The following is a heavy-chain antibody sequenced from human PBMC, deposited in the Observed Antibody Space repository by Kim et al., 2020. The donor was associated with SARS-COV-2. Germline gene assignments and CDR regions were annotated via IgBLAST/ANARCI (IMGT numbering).Heavy chain of an antibody. D-gene: IGHD3-22*01. CDR2: INPNSGGT. CDR3: ARDRYDSSGYLTKNWFDP. J-gene: IGHJ5*02. Sequence: ASVKVSCKASGYTFTGYYMHWVRQAPGQGLEWMGWINPNSGGTNYAQKFQGRVTMTRDTSISTAYMELSRLRSDDTAVYYCARDRYDSSGYLTKNWFDPWGQGTLVTVSS. CDR1: GYTFTGYY. V-gene: IGHV1-2*02.